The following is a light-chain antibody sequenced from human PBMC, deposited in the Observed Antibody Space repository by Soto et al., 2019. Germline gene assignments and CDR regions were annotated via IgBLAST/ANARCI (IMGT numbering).Light chain of an antibody. CDR2: EVS. CDR1: SSGVGAYNY. CDR3: TSYAGSNIWV. Sequence: QSALTQPPSASGSPGQSVTISCTGTSSGVGAYNYVSWYQQYPGKAPKLMIYEVSKRPSGVPDRFSGSKSGKTASLTVSGLQPEDEADYYCTSYAGSNIWVFGGGTKVTV. J-gene: IGLJ3*02. V-gene: IGLV2-8*01.